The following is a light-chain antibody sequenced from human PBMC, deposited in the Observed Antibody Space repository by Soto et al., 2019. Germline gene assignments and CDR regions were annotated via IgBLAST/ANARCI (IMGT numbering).Light chain of an antibody. Sequence: EIQMTQSPSSLSEPLGDRFTITCQASQDINDYSNGYQKKPGKAPRLLIYGASFLEVGVPSRFSGSGSGTHFTLTISSLQPEDVATYYCQQYDSLPYTFGQGTRLEIK. J-gene: IGKJ2*01. V-gene: IGKV1-33*01. CDR1: QDINDY. CDR3: QQYDSLPYT. CDR2: GAS.